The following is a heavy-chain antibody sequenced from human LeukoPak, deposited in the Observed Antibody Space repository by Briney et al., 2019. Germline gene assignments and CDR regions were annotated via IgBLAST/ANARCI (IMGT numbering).Heavy chain of an antibody. D-gene: IGHD4-11*01. J-gene: IGHJ5*02. CDR1: GFTFSSYA. Sequence: GGSLRLSCAASGFTFSSYAMSWVRQAPGKGLAWVSAISGSGGSTYYADSVKGRFTISRDNSKNTLYLQMNSLRAEDTAVYYCAKDEDYMVSYNWFDPWGQGTLVTVSS. CDR2: ISGSGGST. CDR3: AKDEDYMVSYNWFDP. V-gene: IGHV3-23*01.